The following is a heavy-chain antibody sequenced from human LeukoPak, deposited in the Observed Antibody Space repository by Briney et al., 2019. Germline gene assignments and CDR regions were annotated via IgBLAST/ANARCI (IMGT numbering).Heavy chain of an antibody. J-gene: IGHJ4*02. CDR1: GFTVRSNY. Sequence: GGSLRLSCAGSGFTVRSNYMKWVRRTRGKGLEGVSVIYSGVSTDYADSVKGRFTISRDNSKNTLYLQMNSLRAEDTAVYYCASGETTAFDYWGQGTLVTVSS. D-gene: IGHD4-11*01. CDR3: ASGETTAFDY. CDR2: IYSGVST. V-gene: IGHV3-66*01.